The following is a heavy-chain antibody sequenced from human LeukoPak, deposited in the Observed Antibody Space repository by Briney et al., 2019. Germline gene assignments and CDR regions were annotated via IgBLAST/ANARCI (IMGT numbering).Heavy chain of an antibody. CDR3: ARESGGYCSGGSCYPDQYYYYYYGMDV. D-gene: IGHD2-15*01. Sequence: SVKVSCKASRGTFSSYAISWVRQAPGQGLEWMGRIIPILGIANYAQKFQGGVTITADKSTSTAYMELSSLRSEDTDVYYCARESGGYCSGGSCYPDQYYYYYYGMDVWGQGTTVTVSS. V-gene: IGHV1-69*04. CDR2: IIPILGIA. J-gene: IGHJ6*02. CDR1: RGTFSSYA.